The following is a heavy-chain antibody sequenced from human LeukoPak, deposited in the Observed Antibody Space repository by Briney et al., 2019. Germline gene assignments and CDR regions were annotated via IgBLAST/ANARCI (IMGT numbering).Heavy chain of an antibody. CDR3: ARADSYYGFWSGYYRNFGNFAY. CDR1: GYTFTSYG. V-gene: IGHV1-18*01. CDR2: ISDYNGNT. J-gene: IGHJ4*02. Sequence: ASVKVTCKASGYTFTSYGISWVGQARGQGLEGVGWISDYNGNTNYAQKLQARVTMTTDTSTSTAYMELRSLRSDDTALYYCARADSYYGFWSGYYRNFGNFAYWGQGTLVTVSS. D-gene: IGHD3-3*01.